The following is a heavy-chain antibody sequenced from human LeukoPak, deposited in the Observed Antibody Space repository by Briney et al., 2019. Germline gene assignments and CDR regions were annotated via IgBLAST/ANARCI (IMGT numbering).Heavy chain of an antibody. J-gene: IGHJ4*02. D-gene: IGHD3-10*01. CDR1: GGSISSGSYY. CDR3: ARQIMIRGLLQNYFGQ. CDR2: IYYSGNT. Sequence: SETLSLTCSVSGGSISSGSYYWGWIRQPPGKGLEWIGIIYYSGNTYYNPSLKSRITVSVDRPKNQFSLRLTSVTAADAAVYFCARQIMIRGLLQNYFGQWGPGTLVTVSS. V-gene: IGHV4-39*01.